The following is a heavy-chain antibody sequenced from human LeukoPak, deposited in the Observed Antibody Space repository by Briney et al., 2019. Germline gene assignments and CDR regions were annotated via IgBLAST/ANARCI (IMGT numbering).Heavy chain of an antibody. Sequence: SVKVSCKASGGTFSSYAISWVRQAPGQGLEWMGGIIPIFGTANYTQKFQGRVTITTDESTSTAYMELSSLTSEDTAVYYCARARYSSFLGYMDVWGKGTTVTVSS. D-gene: IGHD6-13*01. CDR3: ARARYSSFLGYMDV. V-gene: IGHV1-69*05. CDR1: GGTFSSYA. J-gene: IGHJ6*03. CDR2: IIPIFGTA.